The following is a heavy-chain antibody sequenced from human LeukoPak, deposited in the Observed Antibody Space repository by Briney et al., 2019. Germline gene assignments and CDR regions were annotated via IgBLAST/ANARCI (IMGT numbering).Heavy chain of an antibody. J-gene: IGHJ4*02. CDR3: AKQRLKVGADFFDY. D-gene: IGHD1-26*01. CDR1: GFTFSSYW. CDR2: IRYDGSNK. Sequence: GGSLRLSCAASGFTFSSYWMSWVRQAPGKGLEWVAFIRYDGSNKYYADSVKGRFTISRDNSKNTLYLQMNSLRAEDTAVYYCAKQRLKVGADFFDYWGQGTLVTVSS. V-gene: IGHV3-30*02.